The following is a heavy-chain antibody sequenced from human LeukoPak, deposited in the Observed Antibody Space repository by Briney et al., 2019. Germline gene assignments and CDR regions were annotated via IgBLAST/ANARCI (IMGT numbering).Heavy chain of an antibody. CDR3: AREREVQWLTPLSSYYYYGMDV. Sequence: GGSLRLSCAASGLTFSSYSMNWVRQAPGKGLEWVSSISSSSSYIYYADSVKGRFTISRDNAKNSLYLQMNSLRAEDTAVYYCAREREVQWLTPLSSYYYYGMDVWGQGTTVTVSS. J-gene: IGHJ6*02. CDR1: GLTFSSYS. V-gene: IGHV3-21*01. D-gene: IGHD6-19*01. CDR2: ISSSSSYI.